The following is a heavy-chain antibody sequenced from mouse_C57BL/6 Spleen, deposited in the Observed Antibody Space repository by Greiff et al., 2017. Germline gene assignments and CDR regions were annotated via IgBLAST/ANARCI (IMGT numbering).Heavy chain of an antibody. V-gene: IGHV1-53*01. D-gene: IGHD3-1*01. CDR3: ARRGVFDRGYYFDY. J-gene: IGHJ2*01. CDR1: GYTFTSYW. Sequence: QVQLQQPGTELVKPGASVKLSCKASGYTFTSYWMHWVKQRTGQGLEWIGNIYPSNGCTYYNEQFKCKATLTADKSSSTAYMQLSSLTSEDSAVYYCARRGVFDRGYYFDYWGQGTTLTVSA. CDR2: IYPSNGCT.